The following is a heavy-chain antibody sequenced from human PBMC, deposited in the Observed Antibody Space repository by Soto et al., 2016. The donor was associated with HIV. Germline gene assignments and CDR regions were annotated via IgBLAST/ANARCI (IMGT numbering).Heavy chain of an antibody. D-gene: IGHD3-10*01. V-gene: IGHV3-64*01. CDR3: ARTFIRAYCMDV. CDR1: GFTFGSYD. Sequence: EVQLVESGGGLVQPGGSLKLSCEASGFTFGSYDMHWVRQAPGMGLEYVSTISSNGINTYYANSVKGRFTISRDNSKNTLYLQMDSLRAEDMAVYYCARTFIRAYCMDVWGQRDHGPPSP. J-gene: IGHJ6*03. CDR2: ISSNGINT.